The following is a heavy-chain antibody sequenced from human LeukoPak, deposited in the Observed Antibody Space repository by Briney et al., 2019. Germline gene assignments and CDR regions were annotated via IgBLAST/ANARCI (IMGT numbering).Heavy chain of an antibody. V-gene: IGHV4-4*07. J-gene: IGHJ5*02. CDR3: ARGNGYCTNGVCRKRRVNWLDP. Sequence: PSETLSLTCTASGGSISSYYWSWIRQPAGKGLEWIGRIYTSGSTNYNPSHKIRVTISVDTSKNQFSLKLSSVTAADTAVYYCARGNGYCTNGVCRKRRVNWLDPWGQGTLVTVSS. D-gene: IGHD2-8*01. CDR2: IYTSGST. CDR1: GGSISSYY.